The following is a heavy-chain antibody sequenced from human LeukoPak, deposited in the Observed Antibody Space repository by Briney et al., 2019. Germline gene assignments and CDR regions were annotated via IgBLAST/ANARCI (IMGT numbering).Heavy chain of an antibody. CDR2: IYTSGSN. CDR3: ARVRVGATTTFDY. D-gene: IGHD1-26*01. J-gene: IGHJ4*02. CDR1: GGSISSGSYY. Sequence: SETLSLTCTVSGGSISSGSYYWSWIRQPAGKGLEWIGRIYTSGSNNYNPSLKSRVTISVDTSKNQFSLKLSSVTAADTAVYYCARVRVGATTTFDYWGQGTLVTVSS. V-gene: IGHV4-61*02.